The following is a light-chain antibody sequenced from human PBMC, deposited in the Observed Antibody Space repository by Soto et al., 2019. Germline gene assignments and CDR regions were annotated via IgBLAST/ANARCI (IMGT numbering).Light chain of an antibody. Sequence: EIVLTQSPGTLSLTPGERATLSCRASQSVSSSYFAWYQQKPGQATRLLIYGASSRATGIPDRFSGSGSGTDFTLTISRLEPDDFAVYYCQQYGSSPGTFGQGTKVEIK. V-gene: IGKV3-20*01. CDR3: QQYGSSPGT. CDR1: QSVSSSY. J-gene: IGKJ1*01. CDR2: GAS.